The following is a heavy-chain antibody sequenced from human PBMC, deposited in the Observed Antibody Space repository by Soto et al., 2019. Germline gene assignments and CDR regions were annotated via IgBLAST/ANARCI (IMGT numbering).Heavy chain of an antibody. V-gene: IGHV1-69*13. CDR2: IIPIFGTA. J-gene: IGHJ6*02. D-gene: IGHD6-6*01. Sequence: SVKVSCKASGGTFSSYAISWVRQAPGQGLEWMGGIIPIFGTANYAQKFQGRVTITADESTSTAYMELSSLRSEDTAVYYRARSNSSSSFIRYYYYGMDVWGQGTTVTVSS. CDR3: ARSNSSSSFIRYYYYGMDV. CDR1: GGTFSSYA.